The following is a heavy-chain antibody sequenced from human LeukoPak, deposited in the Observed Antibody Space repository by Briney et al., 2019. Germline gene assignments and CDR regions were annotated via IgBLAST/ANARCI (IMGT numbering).Heavy chain of an antibody. J-gene: IGHJ4*02. V-gene: IGHV3-48*03. CDR3: AALAYYYGSGASGPNIDY. D-gene: IGHD3-10*01. CDR2: ISSSGSTK. CDR1: GFTFNNYE. Sequence: PGGSLRLSCVASGFTFNNYEMNWVRQAPGKGLEWVSYISSSGSTKHYTDSVKGRFTISRDNAKNSLYLQMNSLRAEDTAVYYCAALAYYYGSGASGPNIDYWGQGTLVTVSS.